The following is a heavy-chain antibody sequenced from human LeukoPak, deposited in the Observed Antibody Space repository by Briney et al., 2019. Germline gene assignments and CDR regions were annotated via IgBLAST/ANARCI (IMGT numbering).Heavy chain of an antibody. V-gene: IGHV3-48*03. D-gene: IGHD4-17*01. J-gene: IGHJ4*02. CDR1: GLTFSSYE. Sequence: GGALRLYCXASGLTFSSYEMNWVREAPGKGLEWVSYISSSGSTIYYADSVKGRFTISRDNAKNSLYLQMNSLRAEDTAVYYCARERDDGDYPLGYWGQGTLVTVSS. CDR3: ARERDDGDYPLGY. CDR2: ISSSGSTI.